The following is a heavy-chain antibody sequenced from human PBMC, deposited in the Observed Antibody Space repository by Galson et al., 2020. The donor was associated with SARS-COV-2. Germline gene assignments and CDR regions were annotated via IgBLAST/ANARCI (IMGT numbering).Heavy chain of an antibody. Sequence: KVSCKASGYTFTSYDINWVRQATGQGLEWMGWMNPNSGNTGYAQKFQGRVTMTRNTSISTAYMELSSLRSEDTAVYYCARKTIGAGYYYYYMDVWGKGTTVTVSS. V-gene: IGHV1-8*01. J-gene: IGHJ6*03. CDR1: GYTFTSYD. D-gene: IGHD3-16*01. CDR3: ARKTIGAGYYYYYMDV. CDR2: MNPNSGNT.